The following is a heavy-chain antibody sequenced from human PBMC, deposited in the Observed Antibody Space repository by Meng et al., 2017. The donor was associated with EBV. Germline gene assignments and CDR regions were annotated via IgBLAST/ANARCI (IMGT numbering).Heavy chain of an antibody. J-gene: IGHJ4*02. V-gene: IGHV1-18*01. Sequence: VHCGAAMNKPWASVKLSCKSSCYTFTSYGIRWVRQAPGQGLEWMGWISAYNGNTNYAQKLQGRDTMTTDTSTSTAYMELRSLRSDDTAVYYCARGLDYFDYWGQGTLVTVSS. CDR3: ARGLDYFDY. CDR1: CYTFTSYG. CDR2: ISAYNGNT.